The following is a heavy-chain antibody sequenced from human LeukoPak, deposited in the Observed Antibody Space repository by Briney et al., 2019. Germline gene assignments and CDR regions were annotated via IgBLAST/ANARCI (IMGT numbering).Heavy chain of an antibody. J-gene: IGHJ4*02. Sequence: TGGSLRLSCAASGFIVSRYSMTWVRQAPGKGLEWVSSISTSYSGIYYADSEKGRFTISRDNAKNSLYLQMDSLRADDTAVYYCARAYCSSITCFEWGQGTLVTVSS. D-gene: IGHD2-2*01. CDR3: ARAYCSSITCFE. CDR2: ISTSYSGI. CDR1: GFIVSRYS. V-gene: IGHV3-48*01.